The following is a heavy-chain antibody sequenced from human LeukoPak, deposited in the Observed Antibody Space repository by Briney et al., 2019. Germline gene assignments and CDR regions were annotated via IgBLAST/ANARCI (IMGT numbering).Heavy chain of an antibody. CDR1: GFTFSSSG. CDR3: AKEYCSNSVCRSLDY. D-gene: IGHD2-8*01. CDR2: ISYDGSNK. Sequence: GGSLRLSCAASGFTFSSSGMHWVRQAPGKGLGWVAVISYDGSNKYYADSVKGRFTFSRDNSKNTLYLQMNSLRAEDTAVYYCAKEYCSNSVCRSLDYWGQGTLVTVSS. V-gene: IGHV3-30*18. J-gene: IGHJ4*02.